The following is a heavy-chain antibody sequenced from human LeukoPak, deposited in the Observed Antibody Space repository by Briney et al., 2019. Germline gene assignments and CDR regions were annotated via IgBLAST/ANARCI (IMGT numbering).Heavy chain of an antibody. CDR3: ASVVVPAAMAYFQH. Sequence: GGSLRLSCVASGFTLSSFGMNWVRQAPGKGLEWVANIKQDGSEKYYVDSVKGRFTISRDNAKNSLYLQMNSLRAEDTAVYYCASVVVPAAMAYFQHWGQGTLVTVSS. J-gene: IGHJ1*01. CDR2: IKQDGSEK. CDR1: GFTLSSFG. V-gene: IGHV3-7*01. D-gene: IGHD2-2*01.